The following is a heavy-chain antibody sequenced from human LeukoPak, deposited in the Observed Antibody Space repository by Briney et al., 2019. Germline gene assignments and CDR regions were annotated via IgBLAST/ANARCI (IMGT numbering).Heavy chain of an antibody. D-gene: IGHD2-2*01. CDR1: GFTFSNYW. Sequence: PGGSLRLSCAASGFTFSNYWMHWVRQAPGKGLVWVSRINSDGSSTSYADSVRGRFTTSRDNAKNTLYLQMNSLRAEDTAVYYCARVGDIYCSRISCSLDYWGQGALVTVSS. CDR3: ARVGDIYCSRISCSLDY. CDR2: INSDGSST. J-gene: IGHJ4*03. V-gene: IGHV3-74*01.